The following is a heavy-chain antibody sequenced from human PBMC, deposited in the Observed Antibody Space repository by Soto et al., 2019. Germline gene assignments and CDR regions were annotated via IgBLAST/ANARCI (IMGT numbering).Heavy chain of an antibody. CDR3: ARDGIAEAGTPGWAAFEI. J-gene: IGHJ3*02. CDR1: GGSISSGGYY. CDR2: IYYSGST. Sequence: SETLSLTCTVSGGSISSGGYYWSWIRQHPGKGLEWIGYIYYSGSTYYNPSLKSRVTISVDTSKNQSSLKLSSVTAADTAVYYCARDGIAEAGTPGWAAFEIWGQGTMVTVSS. V-gene: IGHV4-31*03. D-gene: IGHD6-19*01.